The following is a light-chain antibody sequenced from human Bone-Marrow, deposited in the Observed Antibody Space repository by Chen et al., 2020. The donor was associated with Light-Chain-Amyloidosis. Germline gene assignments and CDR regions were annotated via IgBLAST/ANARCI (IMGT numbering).Light chain of an antibody. CDR1: QDISND. CDR2: AAS. Sequence: DIQMTQSPSSLSASVGDRLTITCQASQDISNDLNWYQQKPGKAPKLLIYAASDLQTGVPSRFSGIGSGTGFTFTISSLQPEDIATYYCQQHDNLPYTFGQGTKLEIK. J-gene: IGKJ2*01. CDR3: QQHDNLPYT. V-gene: IGKV1-33*01.